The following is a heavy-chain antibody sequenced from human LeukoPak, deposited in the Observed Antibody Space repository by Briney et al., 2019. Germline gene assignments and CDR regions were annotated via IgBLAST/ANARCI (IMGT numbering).Heavy chain of an antibody. V-gene: IGHV3-33*01. CDR3: ARTFDY. J-gene: IGHJ4*02. Sequence: GGSLRLSCAASRFTFSSYTMYWVRQAPGKGLEWVAVIWFDGSAKYYADSVKGRFTISRDNSKNTMYVQMNSLRAEDTAVYYCARTFDYWGQGTLVTVSS. CDR2: IWFDGSAK. CDR1: RFTFSSYT.